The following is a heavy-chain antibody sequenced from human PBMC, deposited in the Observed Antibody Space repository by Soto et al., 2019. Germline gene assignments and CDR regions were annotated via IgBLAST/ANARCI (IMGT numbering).Heavy chain of an antibody. J-gene: IGHJ4*02. CDR1: GFTFSSYG. CDR2: IWYDGSNK. D-gene: IGHD3-9*01. CDR3: ASGLTHYYFDY. V-gene: IGHV3-33*01. Sequence: GGSLRLSCAASGFTFSSYGMHWVRQAPGKGLEWVAVIWYDGSNKYYADSVKGRFTISRDNSKNTLYLQMNSLRAEDTAVYYCASGLTHYYFDYWGQGTLVTVSS.